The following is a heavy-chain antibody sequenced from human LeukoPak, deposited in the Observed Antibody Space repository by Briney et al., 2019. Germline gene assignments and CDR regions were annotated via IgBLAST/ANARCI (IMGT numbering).Heavy chain of an antibody. J-gene: IGHJ4*02. Sequence: SETLSLTWAVYGGSFSGYYWSWIRQPPGKGLEWIGEINHSGSTNYNPSLKSRVTISVDTSKNQFSLKLSSVTAADTAVYYCARGQEMATLWGQGTLVTVSS. CDR2: INHSGST. V-gene: IGHV4-34*01. CDR1: GGSFSGYY. D-gene: IGHD5-24*01. CDR3: ARGQEMATL.